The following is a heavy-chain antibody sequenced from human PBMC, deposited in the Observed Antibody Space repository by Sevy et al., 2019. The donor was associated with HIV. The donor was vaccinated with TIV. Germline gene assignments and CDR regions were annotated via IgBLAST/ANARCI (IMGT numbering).Heavy chain of an antibody. Sequence: GGSLRLSCAASGFIFNSYAMSWVRQAPGKGLEWVAFLPYDGSKEDYAASVKGRFTISRENSKNTLYLQMNSLRAEDTALYYCTKDMVTFGGIIANSPGGFDIWGQGTMVTVSS. CDR2: LPYDGSKE. CDR3: TKDMVTFGGIIANSPGGFDI. D-gene: IGHD3-16*02. V-gene: IGHV3-30*02. J-gene: IGHJ3*02. CDR1: GFIFNSYA.